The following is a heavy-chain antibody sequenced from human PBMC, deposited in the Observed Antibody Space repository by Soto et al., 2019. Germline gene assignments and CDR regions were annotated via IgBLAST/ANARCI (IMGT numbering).Heavy chain of an antibody. CDR1: GGSVRSGSCY. D-gene: IGHD6-13*01. V-gene: IGHV4-61*03. CDR3: AREAGYSSLDY. J-gene: IGHJ4*02. CDR2: IYHSGSS. Sequence: QVQLQESGPGLVKPSETLSLTCTVSGGSVRSGSCYWNWIRQPPGKGLEWIGYIYHSGSSNYNPSLKSRVTLSVDTAKNHFSLKLNSLTAADTAVYYCAREAGYSSLDYWGQGTLVTVSS.